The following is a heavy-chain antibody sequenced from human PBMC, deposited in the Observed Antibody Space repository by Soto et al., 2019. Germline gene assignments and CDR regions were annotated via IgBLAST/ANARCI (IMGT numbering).Heavy chain of an antibody. CDR3: ARPRGFGVIINFFDY. Sequence: GGSLRLSCAASGFTFGSFAMHWVRQAPGKGLEWVAVMSYDGSNKYYADSVKGRFTISRDNSKNTVYLQMNSLRAEDTAVYYCARPRGFGVIINFFDYWGQGTLVTVSS. V-gene: IGHV3-30-3*01. D-gene: IGHD3-3*01. CDR1: GFTFGSFA. CDR2: MSYDGSNK. J-gene: IGHJ4*02.